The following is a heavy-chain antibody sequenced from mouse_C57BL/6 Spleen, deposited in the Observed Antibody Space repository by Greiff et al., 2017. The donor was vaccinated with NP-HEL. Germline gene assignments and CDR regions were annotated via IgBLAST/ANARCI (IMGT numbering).Heavy chain of an antibody. V-gene: IGHV1-26*01. CDR3: ASLGRTLFDY. J-gene: IGHJ2*01. CDR2: INPNNGGT. CDR1: GYTFTDYY. Sequence: VQLQQSGPELVKLGASVKISCKASGYTFTDYYMNWVKQSHGKSLEWIGDINPNNGGTSYNQKFKGKATLTVDKSSSTAYMELRSLTSEDSAVYYCASLGRTLFDYWGQGTTLTVSS. D-gene: IGHD4-1*01.